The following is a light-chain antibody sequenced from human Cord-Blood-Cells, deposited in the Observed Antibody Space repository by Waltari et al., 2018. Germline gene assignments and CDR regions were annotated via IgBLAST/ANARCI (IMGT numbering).Light chain of an antibody. CDR1: QSVSSSY. CDR2: GAS. V-gene: IGKV3-20*01. J-gene: IGKJ1*01. CDR3: QQYGSSPRT. Sequence: DIVLTQSPGTLSLSPGERATLSCRASQSVSSSYLAWYQQKPGQASRLLIYGASSRATGIPDRFSGSGSGTDFTLTISRLEPEDFAVYYCQQYGSSPRTFGQGTKVEIK.